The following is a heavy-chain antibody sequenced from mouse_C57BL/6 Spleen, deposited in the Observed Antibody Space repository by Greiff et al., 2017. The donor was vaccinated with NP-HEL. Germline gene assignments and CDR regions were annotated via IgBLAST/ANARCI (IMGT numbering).Heavy chain of an antibody. CDR3: ASWGGSLYYGNDWYFDV. Sequence: QVQLQQSGAELMKPGASVKLSCKATGYTFTGYWIEWVKQRPGHGLEWIGEILPGSGSTNYNEKFKGKATLTADTSSNTAYMQLSSLTTEDSAIYYCASWGGSLYYGNDWYFDVWGTGTTVTVSS. CDR1: GYTFTGYW. V-gene: IGHV1-9*01. D-gene: IGHD2-1*01. J-gene: IGHJ1*03. CDR2: ILPGSGST.